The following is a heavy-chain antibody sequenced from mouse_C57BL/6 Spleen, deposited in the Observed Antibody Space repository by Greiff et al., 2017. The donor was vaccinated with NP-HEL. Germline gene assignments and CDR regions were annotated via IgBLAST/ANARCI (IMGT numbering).Heavy chain of an antibody. J-gene: IGHJ3*01. CDR3: ARNYYYGSSWFAY. CDR1: GFSLTSYG. V-gene: IGHV2-2*01. CDR2: IWSGGST. D-gene: IGHD1-1*01. Sequence: VKLVESGPGLVQPSQSLSITCTVSGFSLTSYGVHWVRQSPGKGLEWLGVIWSGGSTDYNAAFISRLSISKDNSKSQVFFKMNSLQADDTAIYYCARNYYYGSSWFAYWGKGTLVTVSA.